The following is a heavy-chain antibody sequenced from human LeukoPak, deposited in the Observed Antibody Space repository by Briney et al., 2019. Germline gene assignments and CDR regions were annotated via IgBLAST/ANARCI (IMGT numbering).Heavy chain of an antibody. CDR3: ARDLAALIAAALGP. V-gene: IGHV3-7*01. CDR1: GFTFSSYW. J-gene: IGHJ5*02. D-gene: IGHD6-13*01. Sequence: PGGSLRLSCAASGFTFSSYWMSWVRQAPGNGLEWVANIKQDGSERYYVDSVKGRFTISRDNAKNSLYLQMNSLRAEDTAVYYCARDLAALIAAALGPWGQGTLVTVSS. CDR2: IKQDGSER.